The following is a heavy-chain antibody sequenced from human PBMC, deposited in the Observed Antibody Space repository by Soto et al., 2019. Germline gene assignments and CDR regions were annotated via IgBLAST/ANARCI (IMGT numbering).Heavy chain of an antibody. CDR2: IIPIFGTA. Sequence: QVQLVQSGAEVKMPGSSVKVSCTASGGTFSSYAVSWVRQAPGQGLEWMGGIIPIFGTANYAQKFQGRVTITAYQSTSTAYMELSSLRSEDTAVYYCARDRSDYAWFDPWGQGTLVTVSS. D-gene: IGHD4-17*01. J-gene: IGHJ5*02. CDR3: ARDRSDYAWFDP. V-gene: IGHV1-69*12. CDR1: GGTFSSYA.